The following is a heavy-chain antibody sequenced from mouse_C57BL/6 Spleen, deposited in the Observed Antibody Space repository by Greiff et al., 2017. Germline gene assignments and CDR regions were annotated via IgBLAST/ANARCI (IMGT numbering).Heavy chain of an antibody. Sequence: VQLQESGPELVKPGASVKISCKASGYAFSSSWMNWVKQRPGKGLEWIGRISPGDGDTNYNGKFKGKATLTADKSSSTAYMQLSSRTSEDSAVYFCARSSGYYGSSPYYYAMDYWGQGTSVTVSS. J-gene: IGHJ4*01. V-gene: IGHV1-82*01. D-gene: IGHD1-1*01. CDR2: ISPGDGDT. CDR1: GYAFSSSW. CDR3: ARSSGYYGSSPYYYAMDY.